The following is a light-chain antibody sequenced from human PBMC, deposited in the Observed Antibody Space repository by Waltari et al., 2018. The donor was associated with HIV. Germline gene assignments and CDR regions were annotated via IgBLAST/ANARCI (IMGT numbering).Light chain of an antibody. Sequence: EIVMTQSPATLSVSPGERATLSCRASQSVSSNLAWYQQKPGQAPRLLIYGASTRATGIPARFSGSGSATEFTLTISSLQSEDFAVYYCQQYNNWRTFGQGTKLEIK. CDR1: QSVSSN. CDR3: QQYNNWRT. V-gene: IGKV3-15*01. J-gene: IGKJ2*02. CDR2: GAS.